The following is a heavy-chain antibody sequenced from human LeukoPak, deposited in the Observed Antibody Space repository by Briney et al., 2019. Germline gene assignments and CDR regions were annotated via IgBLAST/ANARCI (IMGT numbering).Heavy chain of an antibody. J-gene: IGHJ4*02. CDR1: GGSFSGYY. Sequence: SETPSLTCAVYGGSFSGYYWSWIRQPPGKGLEWIGEINHSGSTNYNPSLKIRVTISVDTSKNQFSLKLSSVTAADTAVYYCARAPRRPAPFDYWGQGTLVTVSS. CDR3: ARAPRRPAPFDY. CDR2: INHSGST. V-gene: IGHV4-34*01.